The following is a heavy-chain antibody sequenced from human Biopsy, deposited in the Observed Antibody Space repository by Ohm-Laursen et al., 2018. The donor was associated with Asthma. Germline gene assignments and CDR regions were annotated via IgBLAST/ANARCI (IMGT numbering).Heavy chain of an antibody. V-gene: IGHV4-31*02. D-gene: IGHD3-9*01. Sequence: TLSLTCSVSGDPIIIGGHYWSWIRQHPGKGLEWIGHIYFSGSAKYNPSLKSRVSISVGTSKNQFSLKLSSVTAADTAVYYCARARAFRHDMTGPKTCLAVWGPGTTVIVSS. J-gene: IGHJ6*02. CDR2: IYFSGSA. CDR1: GDPIIIGGHY. CDR3: ARARAFRHDMTGPKTCLAV.